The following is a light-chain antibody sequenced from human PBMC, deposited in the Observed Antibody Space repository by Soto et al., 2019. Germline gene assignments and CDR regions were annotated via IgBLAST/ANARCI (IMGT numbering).Light chain of an antibody. CDR1: QSISSY. CDR3: QQSYSTPGRVYT. J-gene: IGKJ2*01. V-gene: IGKV1-39*01. CDR2: AAS. Sequence: DIQMTQSPSSLSASVGDRVTITCRASQSISSYLNWYQQKPGKAPKLLIYAASSLQSGVPSRFSGSGSGTDFTLTISSLQPEDFATYYCQQSYSTPGRVYTFGQGTKLEIK.